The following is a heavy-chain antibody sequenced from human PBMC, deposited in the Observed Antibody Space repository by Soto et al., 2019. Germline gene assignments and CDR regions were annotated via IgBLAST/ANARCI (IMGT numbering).Heavy chain of an antibody. CDR3: GREKEDEGSSSLRVYYGVDV. V-gene: IGHV3-21*06. Sequence: EVPLLQSGGGPVRSGGSLRLSCVASGFTLNNYRMTWVRQGPGKGLEWVASIYSRPNYIHYTESVKGRFIISRDNAKNSVYLQMNSLRVEDAAVYYCGREKEDEGSSSLRVYYGVDVWGQGTTVTVSS. D-gene: IGHD6-6*01. J-gene: IGHJ6*02. CDR2: IYSRPNYI. CDR1: GFTLNNYR.